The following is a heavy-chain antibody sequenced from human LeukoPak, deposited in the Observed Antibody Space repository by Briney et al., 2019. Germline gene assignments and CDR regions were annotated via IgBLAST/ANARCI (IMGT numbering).Heavy chain of an antibody. CDR1: AGSLFGYY. V-gene: IGHV4-34*01. Sequence: AEKLSLICAASAGSLFGYYWTCFLQSPAGKLVWFIELNYNGKTTYNASLKNRLTILEDTSKNEYSLKMPSVTAADTAVYYCCLVGDTEAADTLPLDYWGKGTLVTVSS. J-gene: IGHJ4*02. CDR3: CLVGDTEAADTLPLDY. CDR2: LNYNGKT. D-gene: IGHD5-18*01.